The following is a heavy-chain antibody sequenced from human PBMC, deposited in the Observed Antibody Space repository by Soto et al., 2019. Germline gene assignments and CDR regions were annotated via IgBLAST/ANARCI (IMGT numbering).Heavy chain of an antibody. D-gene: IGHD3-10*01. CDR3: ARWYYYGSGSQDSYYYYGMDV. Sequence: QVQLVQSGAEVKKPGSSVKVSCKASGGTFSSYAISWVRQAPGQGLEWMGGIIPIFGTANYAQKFQGRVTITADESTSTVYMELSSVRSEDTAVYYCARWYYYGSGSQDSYYYYGMDVWGQGTTVTVSS. J-gene: IGHJ6*02. V-gene: IGHV1-69*01. CDR1: GGTFSSYA. CDR2: IIPIFGTA.